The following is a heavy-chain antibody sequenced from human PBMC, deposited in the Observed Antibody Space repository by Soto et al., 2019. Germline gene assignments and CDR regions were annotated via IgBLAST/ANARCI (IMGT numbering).Heavy chain of an antibody. CDR3: ARALWVGGLDY. CDR2: IWYDGSNK. V-gene: IGHV3-33*01. CDR1: GFTFSSYG. Sequence: QVQLVESGGGVVQPGRSLRLSCAASGFTFSSYGMHWVRQAPGKGLEWVAVIWYDGSNKYYADSVKGRFTISRDNSKNTLYLQMNSLRAEDTAVYYCARALWVGGLDYWGQGTLVTVSS. J-gene: IGHJ4*02. D-gene: IGHD1-26*01.